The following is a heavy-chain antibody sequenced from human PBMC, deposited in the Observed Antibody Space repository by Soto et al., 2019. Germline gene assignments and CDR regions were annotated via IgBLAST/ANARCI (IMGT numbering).Heavy chain of an antibody. J-gene: IGHJ4*02. CDR1: GTTFRDDA. V-gene: IGHV3-23*01. Sequence: GGSLRLSCAASGTTFRDDAVSWVRQSPGKGLEWVSVISESGGSTHYADSVRGRFTVSRDNSKNSLSLRMNSLRDEDTAVYFCAKRSPYSSGRYSPIFDYWGPGALVTVSS. D-gene: IGHD6-25*01. CDR2: ISESGGST. CDR3: AKRSPYSSGRYSPIFDY.